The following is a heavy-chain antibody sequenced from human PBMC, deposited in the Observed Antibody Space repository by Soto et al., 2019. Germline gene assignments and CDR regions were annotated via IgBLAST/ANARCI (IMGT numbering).Heavy chain of an antibody. Sequence: PGGSLRLSCAASGFTFSSYEMHWVRQAPGKGLEWIPYISSTGSGTHYADSVKGRFTMSRDNTKNSVSLQMSSLRAEDTAVYYCARGGGGGLFEHWGQGVLVTVSS. D-gene: IGHD2-21*01. CDR3: ARGGGGGLFEH. CDR1: GFTFSSYE. J-gene: IGHJ4*02. V-gene: IGHV3-48*03. CDR2: ISSTGSGT.